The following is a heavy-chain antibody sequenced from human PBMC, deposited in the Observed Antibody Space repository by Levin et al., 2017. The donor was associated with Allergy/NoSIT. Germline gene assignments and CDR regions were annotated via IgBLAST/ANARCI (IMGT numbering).Heavy chain of an antibody. V-gene: IGHV3-23*01. CDR2: ISGSGGST. D-gene: IGHD3-10*01. CDR1: GFTFSTYS. CDR3: ARKSGESENFDS. J-gene: IGHJ4*02. Sequence: GGSLRLSCAASGFTFSTYSMTWVRQAPGKGLEWVSTISGSGGSTFYADSVKGRLTVSRDNSRNTLYLQMNSLRAEDTALYYCARKSGESENFDSWGQGTLVTVSS.